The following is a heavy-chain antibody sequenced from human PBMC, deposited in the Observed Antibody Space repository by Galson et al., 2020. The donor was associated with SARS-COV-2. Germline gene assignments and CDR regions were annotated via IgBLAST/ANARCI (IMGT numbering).Heavy chain of an antibody. CDR1: GGSIRSSNYY. J-gene: IGHJ5*02. CDR2: VYNTGST. CDR3: ARDATSSGWYNWFDP. Sequence: SETLSLTCTVSGGSIRSSNYYWGWIRQPPGKGLEWIGSVYNTGSTHYSPSLQSRVTISVDTSKNHFSLILSSVIAADTAMYYCARDATSSGWYNWFDPWGQGTLVTVSS. D-gene: IGHD6-19*01. V-gene: IGHV4-39*07.